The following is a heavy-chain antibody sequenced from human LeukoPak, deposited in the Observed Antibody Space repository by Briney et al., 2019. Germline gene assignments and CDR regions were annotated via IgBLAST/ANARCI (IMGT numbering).Heavy chain of an antibody. CDR3: AHPAGYCSGGSCYASRVDV. J-gene: IGHJ6*04. CDR1: GFTFSSYW. CDR2: INSDGSTT. V-gene: IGHV3-74*01. Sequence: GGSLRLSCAASGFTFSSYWMHWVRQAPGKGLVWVSRINSDGSTTNYADSVKGRFTISRDNSKNTLYLQKNSLRAEDTAVYYCAHPAGYCSGGSCYASRVDVWGKGTTVTISS. D-gene: IGHD2-15*01.